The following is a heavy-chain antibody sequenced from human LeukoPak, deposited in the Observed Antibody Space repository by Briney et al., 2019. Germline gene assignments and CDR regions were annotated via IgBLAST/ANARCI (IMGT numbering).Heavy chain of an antibody. CDR3: AKDRRATGSHFDY. Sequence: GGSLRLSCAASGFTFGSYSMNWVRQAPGKGLEWVSSISISSNYIYYTDSVKGRFTISRDNSKNTLYLQMNSLRAEDTAVYYCAKDRRATGSHFDYWGQGTLVTVSS. CDR2: ISISSNYI. V-gene: IGHV3-21*01. J-gene: IGHJ4*02. CDR1: GFTFGSYS. D-gene: IGHD3-9*01.